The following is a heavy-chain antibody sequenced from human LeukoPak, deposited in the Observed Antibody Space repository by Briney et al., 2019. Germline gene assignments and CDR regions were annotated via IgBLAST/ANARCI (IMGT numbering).Heavy chain of an antibody. V-gene: IGHV1-69*13. CDR2: IIPIFGTA. Sequence: SVKVSCKASGYTFTSYGISWVRQAPGQGLEWMGGIIPIFGTANYAQKFQGRVTITADESTSTAYMELSSLRSEDTAVYYCARSYYDFWSGYYSFDPWGQGTLVTVSS. J-gene: IGHJ5*02. CDR3: ARSYYDFWSGYYSFDP. CDR1: GYTFTSYG. D-gene: IGHD3-3*01.